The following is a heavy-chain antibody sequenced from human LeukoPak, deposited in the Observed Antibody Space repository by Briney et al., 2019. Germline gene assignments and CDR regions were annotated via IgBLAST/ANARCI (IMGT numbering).Heavy chain of an antibody. CDR2: IYSGGST. D-gene: IGHD4-17*01. J-gene: IGHJ4*02. CDR1: GFTVGSNY. V-gene: IGHV3-66*01. CDR3: AKDRDTTVLDY. Sequence: GGSLRLSCAASGFTVGSNYMSWVRQAPGKGLEWVSVIYSGGSTYYADSVKGRFTISRDNSKNTLYLQMNSLRAEDTAVYYCAKDRDTTVLDYWGQGTLVTVSS.